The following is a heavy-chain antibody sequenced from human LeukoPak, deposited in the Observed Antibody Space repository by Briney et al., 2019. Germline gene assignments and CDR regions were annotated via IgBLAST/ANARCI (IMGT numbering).Heavy chain of an antibody. CDR2: IYYTGST. CDR3: ATGLVQGVSFVD. D-gene: IGHD3-10*01. J-gene: IGHJ4*02. V-gene: IGHV4-59*11. CDR1: GGSISSHF. Sequence: PSETLSLTCTVSGGSISSHFWSWIRQPPGKGLEWIGYIYYTGSTNYNPSLKSRVTISVDTSKNQFSLKLSSVTAADTAVYYCATGLVQGVSFVDWGQGTLVTVSS.